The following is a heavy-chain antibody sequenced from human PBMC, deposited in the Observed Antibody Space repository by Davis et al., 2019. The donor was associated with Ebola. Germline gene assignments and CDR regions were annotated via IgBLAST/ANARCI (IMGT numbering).Heavy chain of an antibody. CDR3: ARTPLEWLFKDPFDR. J-gene: IGHJ5*02. CDR1: GYTFTNYY. V-gene: IGHV1-2*06. Sequence: AASVKVSCKASGYTFTNYYMHWVRQAPGQGLEWMGRINPNSGGTNYAQKFQGRVTMTRDTSISTAYMELSRLRSDDTAVYYCARTPLEWLFKDPFDRWGQGTPVTVSS. D-gene: IGHD3-3*01. CDR2: INPNSGGT.